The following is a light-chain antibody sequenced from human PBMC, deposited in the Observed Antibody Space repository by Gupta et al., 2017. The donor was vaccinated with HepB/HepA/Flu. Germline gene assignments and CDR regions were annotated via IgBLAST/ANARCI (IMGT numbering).Light chain of an antibody. J-gene: IGLJ1*01. CDR2: AKN. CDR1: SLRRCY. CDR3: HSRDRSGKHHV. V-gene: IGLV3-19*01. Sequence: SSELTQDPAVSVALGQTVRVTCQGDSLRRCYATWYQQKPGQAPVLVIYAKNSRPSGIPDRFSGSTSGNTASLTITGAQAEDEADYYCHSRDRSGKHHVFGTGTKVTVL.